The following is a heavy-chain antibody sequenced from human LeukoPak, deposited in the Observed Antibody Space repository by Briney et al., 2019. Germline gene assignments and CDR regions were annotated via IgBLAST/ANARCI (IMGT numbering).Heavy chain of an antibody. D-gene: IGHD1-26*01. J-gene: IGHJ4*02. Sequence: GGSLRLSCAASGITFSTYWMQWVHQAPGKGLVWVSHINTDGSSTSYADSVKGRFTISRANAKNTLYLQMNSLRAEDTAVYYCARSNSGSYELFDYWGQGTLVTVSS. V-gene: IGHV3-74*01. CDR1: GITFSTYW. CDR2: INTDGSST. CDR3: ARSNSGSYELFDY.